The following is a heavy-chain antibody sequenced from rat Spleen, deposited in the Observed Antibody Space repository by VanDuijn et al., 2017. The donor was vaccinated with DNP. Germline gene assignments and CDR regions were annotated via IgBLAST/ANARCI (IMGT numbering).Heavy chain of an antibody. CDR3: ARVGDLHDGGDGDVLDV. CDR2: ISTSGGST. J-gene: IGHJ4*01. CDR1: GFTFSNYD. D-gene: IGHD1-12*02. Sequence: EVQLVESGGGLVQPGRSLKLSCAASGFTFSNYDMAWVRQAPTKGLEWVASISTSGGSTYYRDSVKGRFTVSRDDSTSTLYLQMDSLRSEDTATYYCARVGDLHDGGDGDVLDVWGQGTSVTVSS. V-gene: IGHV5-25*01.